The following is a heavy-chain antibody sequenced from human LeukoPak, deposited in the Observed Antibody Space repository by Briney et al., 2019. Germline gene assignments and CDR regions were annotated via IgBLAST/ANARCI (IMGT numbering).Heavy chain of an antibody. CDR2: INHSGST. Sequence: PSETLSLTCAVYGGSFSGYYWSWIRQPPGKGLEWIGEINHSGSTNYNPSLKSRVTISVDTSKNQFSLKLSSVTAADTAVYYWARWKADYDYVWGSYRALVFDYWGQGTLATVSS. CDR1: GGSFSGYY. V-gene: IGHV4-34*01. J-gene: IGHJ4*02. CDR3: ARWKADYDYVWGSYRALVFDY. D-gene: IGHD3-16*02.